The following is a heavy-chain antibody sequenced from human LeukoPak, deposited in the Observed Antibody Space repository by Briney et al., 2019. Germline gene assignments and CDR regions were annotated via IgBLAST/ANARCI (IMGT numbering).Heavy chain of an antibody. CDR1: GITFSSYG. J-gene: IGHJ4*02. CDR2: ISSSSSYI. V-gene: IGHV3-21*01. Sequence: GGSLRLSCAASGITFSSYGMSWVRQAPGKGLEWVSSISSSSSYIYYADSVKGRFTVSRDNAKKSLYLQMNSLRGEDTAVYYCARVFSESLGLSTPPLDYWGQGTLVTVSS. CDR3: ARVFSESLGLSTPPLDY. D-gene: IGHD3-16*02.